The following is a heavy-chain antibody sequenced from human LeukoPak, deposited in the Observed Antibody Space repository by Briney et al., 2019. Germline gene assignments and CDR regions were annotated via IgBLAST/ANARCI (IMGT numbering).Heavy chain of an antibody. Sequence: GRSLRLSCAASGFTFSGSAMRWVRQASGKGLEWVGRIRSKANSYATAYAASVKGRFTISRDDSKNTAYLQMNSLKTEDTAVYYCTSQPTYYYDSSGYYYYYWGQGTLVTVSS. V-gene: IGHV3-73*01. CDR3: TSQPTYYYDSSGYYYYY. D-gene: IGHD3-22*01. J-gene: IGHJ4*02. CDR1: GFTFSGSA. CDR2: IRSKANSYAT.